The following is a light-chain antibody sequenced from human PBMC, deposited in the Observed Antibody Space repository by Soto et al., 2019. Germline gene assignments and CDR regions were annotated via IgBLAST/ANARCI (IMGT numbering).Light chain of an antibody. Sequence: EIVMTQSPATLSVSPGERATLSCRASQSVSSNLAWYQQKPGQSPRLLIYGASNRATTIQARFSGSGSGTEFTLTISSLQSEDFAVYYCQQYNNWPPWIAFGQGTRLEIK. V-gene: IGKV3-15*01. CDR2: GAS. J-gene: IGKJ5*01. CDR1: QSVSSN. CDR3: QQYNNWPPWIA.